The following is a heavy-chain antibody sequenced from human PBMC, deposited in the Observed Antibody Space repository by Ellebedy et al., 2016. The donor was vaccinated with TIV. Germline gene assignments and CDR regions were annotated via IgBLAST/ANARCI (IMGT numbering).Heavy chain of an antibody. Sequence: PGGSLRLSCAASGFTFNSYAIHWVRQAPGKGLEWVAVVSYAGSNKYYAASVKGRFTISRDNSKNTLYLQMNSLRAEDTAVYYCARDLKKRAAAGTELDYWGQGTLVTVSS. D-gene: IGHD6-13*01. J-gene: IGHJ4*02. V-gene: IGHV3-30-3*01. CDR3: ARDLKKRAAAGTELDY. CDR2: VSYAGSNK. CDR1: GFTFNSYA.